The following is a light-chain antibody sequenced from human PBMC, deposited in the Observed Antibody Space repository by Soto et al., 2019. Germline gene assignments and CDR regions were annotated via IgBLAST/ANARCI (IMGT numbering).Light chain of an antibody. CDR3: AAWDDSLSVV. J-gene: IGLJ2*01. V-gene: IGLV1-47*01. CDR2: RNN. Sequence: QSVLTQPPSASGTPGQRVTISCSGSSSNIGSNFVYWYQQLPGTAPKLLIYRNNQRPSGVPDRFSGSKSGTSASLAINGLRSEDEADYYCAAWDDSLSVVFGGGTKLTVL. CDR1: SSNIGSNF.